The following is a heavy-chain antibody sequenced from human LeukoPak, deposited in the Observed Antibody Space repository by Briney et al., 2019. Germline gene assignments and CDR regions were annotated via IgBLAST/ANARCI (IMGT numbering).Heavy chain of an antibody. D-gene: IGHD3-9*01. Sequence: PSETLSLTCTVSGGSISSSSYYWGWIRQPPGKGLEWIGSIYYSGSTYYNPSLKSRVTISVDTSKNQFSLKLSSVTAADTAVYYCARQYYDILTGYYTDYYFEYWGQGTLVTVSS. J-gene: IGHJ4*02. CDR3: ARQYYDILTGYYTDYYFEY. CDR2: IYYSGST. V-gene: IGHV4-39*01. CDR1: GGSISSSSYY.